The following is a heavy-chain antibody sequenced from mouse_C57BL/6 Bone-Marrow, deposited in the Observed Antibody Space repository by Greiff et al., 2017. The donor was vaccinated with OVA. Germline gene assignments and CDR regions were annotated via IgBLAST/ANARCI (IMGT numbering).Heavy chain of an antibody. V-gene: IGHV1-81*01. D-gene: IGHD1-1*01. Sequence: LVESGAELARPGASVKLSCKASGYTFTSYGISWVKQRTGQGLEWIGEIYPRSGNTYYNEKFKGKATLTADKSSSTAYMELRSLTSEDSAVYFCARSGFITWYFDVWGTGTTVTVSS. CDR2: IYPRSGNT. CDR1: GYTFTSYG. J-gene: IGHJ1*03. CDR3: ARSGFITWYFDV.